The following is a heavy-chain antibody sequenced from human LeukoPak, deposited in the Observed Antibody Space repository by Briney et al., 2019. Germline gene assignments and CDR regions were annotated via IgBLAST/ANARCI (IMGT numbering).Heavy chain of an antibody. CDR2: ISAYNGNT. J-gene: IGHJ3*02. CDR1: GYTFTSYG. V-gene: IGHV1-18*01. D-gene: IGHD1-26*01. CDR3: ARGVVGATISVPEDAFDI. Sequence: VASVKVSCKASGYTFTSYGISWVRQAPGQGLEWMGWISAYNGNTNYAQKLQGRVTMTTDTSTSTAYMELRSLRSDDTAVYYCARGVVGATISVPEDAFDIRGQGTMVTVSS.